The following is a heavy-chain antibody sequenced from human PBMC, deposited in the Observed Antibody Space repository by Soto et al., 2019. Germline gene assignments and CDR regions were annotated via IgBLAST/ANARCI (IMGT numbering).Heavy chain of an antibody. CDR2: MNPNSGNT. Sequence: QVQLVQSGAEVKKPGASVKVSCKASGYTFTSYDINWVRQATGQGLEWMGWMNPNSGNTGYAQKFQGRATMPRNTSISTAYIQPCILRSDDTAVYYCARARTGTTSMDVWGQGTTVTVSS. CDR3: ARARTGTTSMDV. CDR1: GYTFTSYD. V-gene: IGHV1-8*01. D-gene: IGHD1-1*01. J-gene: IGHJ6*02.